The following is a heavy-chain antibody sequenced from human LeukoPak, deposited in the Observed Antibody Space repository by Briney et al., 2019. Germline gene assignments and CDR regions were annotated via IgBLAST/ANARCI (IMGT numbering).Heavy chain of an antibody. V-gene: IGHV3-23*01. D-gene: IGHD3-3*01. CDR1: GFTFSSYA. Sequence: GGSLRLSCAASGFTFSSYAMSWVRQAPGKGLEWVSAISGSGGSTYYADSVKGRFAISRDNSKNTLYLQMNSLRAEDTAVYYCAKVMEWDYPEKCYFDYWGQGTLVTVSS. CDR2: ISGSGGST. J-gene: IGHJ4*02. CDR3: AKVMEWDYPEKCYFDY.